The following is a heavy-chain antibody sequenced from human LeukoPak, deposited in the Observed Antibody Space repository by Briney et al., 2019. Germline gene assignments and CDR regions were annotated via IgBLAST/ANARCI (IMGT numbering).Heavy chain of an antibody. D-gene: IGHD1-26*01. CDR1: GLTFSSYW. CDR2: IRHDGSET. CDR3: VRDKEGVGATRLDY. V-gene: IGHV3-7*01. J-gene: IGHJ4*02. Sequence: PGGSLRLSCAASGLTFSSYWMSWVRQAPGKGLEWVANIRHDGSETYCVDSVKGRFIISRDNAKNSLYLQMTSLRVGDTAVYYCVRDKEGVGATRLDYWGPGTPVTVSS.